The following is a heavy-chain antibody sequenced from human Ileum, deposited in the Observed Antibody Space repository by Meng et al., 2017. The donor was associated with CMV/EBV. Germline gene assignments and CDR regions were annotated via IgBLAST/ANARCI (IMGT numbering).Heavy chain of an antibody. CDR2: MSPNSGDT. D-gene: IGHD1-26*01. CDR1: GYTFTSYG. Sequence: ASVKVSCKASGYTFTSYGISWVRQASGQGFEWVGWMSPNSGDTGYAQKFQGRVTITRNTSVSTAYMELSSLRSDDIAVYYCAKMLEVGATTNFDYWGQGTVVTVSS. J-gene: IGHJ4*02. V-gene: IGHV1-8*03. CDR3: AKMLEVGATTNFDY.